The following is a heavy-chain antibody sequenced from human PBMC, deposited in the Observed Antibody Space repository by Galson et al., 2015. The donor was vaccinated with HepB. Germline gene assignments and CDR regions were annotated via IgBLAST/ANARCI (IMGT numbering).Heavy chain of an antibody. CDR3: ARDQGAGGYDFWSGYYSGMDV. CDR2: IIPIFGTA. CDR1: GGTFSSYA. D-gene: IGHD3-3*01. J-gene: IGHJ6*02. Sequence: SVKVSCKASGGTFSSYAISWVRQAPGQGLEWMGGIIPIFGTANYAQKFQGRVTITADKSTSTAYMELSSLRSEDTAVYYCARDQGAGGYDFWSGYYSGMDVWGQGATVTVSS. V-gene: IGHV1-69*06.